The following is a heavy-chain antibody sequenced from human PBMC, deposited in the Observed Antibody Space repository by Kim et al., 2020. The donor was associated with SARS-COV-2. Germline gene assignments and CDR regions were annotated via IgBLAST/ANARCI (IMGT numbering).Heavy chain of an antibody. J-gene: IGHJ4*02. CDR2: ISSHGRNE. Sequence: GGSLRLSCTASGFTFSGYAMHWIRQTPGKGLEWVAVISSHGRNEYYAESVKGRFDISRDNSQNMLYLQMDSLRPEDTAIYYCATEKGPFRANDHWGQGALVIVSS. CDR1: GFTFSGYA. D-gene: IGHD3-16*01. V-gene: IGHV3-30*09. CDR3: ATEKGPFRANDH.